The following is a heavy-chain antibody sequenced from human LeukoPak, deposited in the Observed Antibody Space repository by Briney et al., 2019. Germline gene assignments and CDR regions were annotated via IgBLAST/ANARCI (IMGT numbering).Heavy chain of an antibody. D-gene: IGHD6-13*01. CDR3: AGQSAAAGPTHIYYYYYMDV. CDR2: IKQDGSEK. V-gene: IGHV3-7*01. J-gene: IGHJ6*03. CDR1: GFTFSSYW. Sequence: PGGSLRLSCAASGFTFSSYWMSWVRQAPGKGLEWVANIKQDGSEKYYVDSVKGRFTISRDNAKNSLYLQMNSLRAEDTAVYYCAGQSAAAGPTHIYYYYYMDVWGKGTTVTVSS.